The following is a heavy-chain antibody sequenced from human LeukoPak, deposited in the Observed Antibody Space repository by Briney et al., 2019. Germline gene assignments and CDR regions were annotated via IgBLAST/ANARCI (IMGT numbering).Heavy chain of an antibody. J-gene: IGHJ6*03. D-gene: IGHD5-24*01. CDR2: IVVGSGNT. V-gene: IGHV1-58*02. CDR1: GFTFTSSA. CDR3: AADQRFGYTDYYYYMDV. Sequence: ASVKVSCKASGFTFTSSAMQWVRQARGQRLEWIGWIVVGSGNTNCAQKFQERVTITRDMSTSTAYMELSSLRSEDTAVYYCAADQRFGYTDYYYYMDVWGKGTTVTVSS.